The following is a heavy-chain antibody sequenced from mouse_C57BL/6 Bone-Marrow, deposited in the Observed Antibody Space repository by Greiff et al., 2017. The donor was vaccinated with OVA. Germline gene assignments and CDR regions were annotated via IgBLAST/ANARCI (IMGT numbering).Heavy chain of an antibody. CDR3: ARRDSAY. Sequence: EVMLVESGGDLVKPGGSLKLSCAASGFTFSSSGMSWVRQTPDKRLEWVATISSGGSYTYYPDSVKGRFTSCREKAKNTLYLKMSSLKAEDTAMYYCARRDSAYWGQGTLVTVSA. CDR1: GFTFSSSG. J-gene: IGHJ3*01. V-gene: IGHV5-6*02. CDR2: ISSGGSYT.